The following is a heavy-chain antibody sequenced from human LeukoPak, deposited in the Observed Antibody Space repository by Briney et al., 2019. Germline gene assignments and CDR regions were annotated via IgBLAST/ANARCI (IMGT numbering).Heavy chain of an antibody. V-gene: IGHV3-23*01. Sequence: GGSLRLSCAASGFTFSSYAMSWVRQAPGKGLEWVSAISGSGGSTYYADSVKGRFTISRDNSKNTLYLQMNSLRAEGTAVYYCAKRSVEWLLYFDYWGQGTLVTVSS. CDR2: ISGSGGST. CDR1: GFTFSSYA. J-gene: IGHJ4*02. CDR3: AKRSVEWLLYFDY. D-gene: IGHD3-3*01.